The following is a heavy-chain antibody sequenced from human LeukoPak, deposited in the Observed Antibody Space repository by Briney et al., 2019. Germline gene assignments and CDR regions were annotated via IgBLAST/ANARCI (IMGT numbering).Heavy chain of an antibody. CDR3: SKLGLTTVPSNY. J-gene: IGHJ4*02. Sequence: GGSLRLSREASGFTFSTSAMTWVRPAPGRGLEWVSGISPSGGAPHNSDSVKGRFTISRDTSRNTLYLQMNSLRADDTAVYYCSKLGLTTVPSNYWGQGALVTVSS. D-gene: IGHD4-17*01. CDR2: ISPSGGAP. V-gene: IGHV3-23*01. CDR1: GFTFSTSA.